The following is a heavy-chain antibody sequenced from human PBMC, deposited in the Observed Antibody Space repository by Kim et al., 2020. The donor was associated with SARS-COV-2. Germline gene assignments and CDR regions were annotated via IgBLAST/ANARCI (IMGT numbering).Heavy chain of an antibody. CDR2: IYYSGST. CDR1: GGSISSSSYY. V-gene: IGHV4-39*01. J-gene: IGHJ5*02. Sequence: SETLSLTCTVSGGSISSSSYYWGWIRQPPGKGLEWIGSIYYSGSTYYNPSLKSRVTISVDTSKNQFSLKLSSVTAADTAVYYCARHAGNGGSCYSPWGQGTLVTVSS. D-gene: IGHD2-15*01. CDR3: ARHAGNGGSCYSP.